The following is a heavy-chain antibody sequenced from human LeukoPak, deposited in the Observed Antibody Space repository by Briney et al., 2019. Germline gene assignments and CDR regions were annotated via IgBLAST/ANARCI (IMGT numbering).Heavy chain of an antibody. Sequence: GGSLRLSCAASGFTFSCYEMNWVRQAPGKGLEWVSYISSSGSTIYYADSVKGRFTISRDNAKNSLYLQMNSLRAEDTAVYYCAELGITMIGGVWGKGTTVTISS. CDR3: AELGITMIGGV. V-gene: IGHV3-48*03. D-gene: IGHD3-10*02. CDR2: ISSSGSTI. J-gene: IGHJ6*04. CDR1: GFTFSCYE.